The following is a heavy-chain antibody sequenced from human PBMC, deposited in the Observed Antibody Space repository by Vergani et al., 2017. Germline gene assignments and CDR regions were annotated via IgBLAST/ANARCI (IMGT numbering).Heavy chain of an antibody. CDR1: GFTFSGSA. V-gene: IGHV3-73*01. CDR2: IRSKANSYAT. D-gene: IGHD1-26*01. Sequence: EVKLVESGGGLVQPGGSLKLSCAASGFTFSGSAMHWVRQASGKGLEWVGRIRSKANSYATAYAASVKGRFTIYRDDSKNTAYLQMNSLRAEDTAVYYCARGAVPTLEFAYWGQGTRVTVSS. CDR3: ARGAVPTLEFAY. J-gene: IGHJ4*02.